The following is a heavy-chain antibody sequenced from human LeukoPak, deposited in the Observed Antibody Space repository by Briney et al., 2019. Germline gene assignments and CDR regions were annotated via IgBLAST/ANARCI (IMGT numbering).Heavy chain of an antibody. J-gene: IGHJ3*02. V-gene: IGHV3-48*02. CDR3: ARTYYDSSGYYSAFDI. Sequence: PGGSLRLSCAAPGFTFTSYSMNWVRQAPGKGLEWVSYISSSSSIIYYADSVKGRFTISRDNVKNSLYLRMNSLRDEDTAVYYCARTYYDSSGYYSAFDIWGQGTMVTVSS. CDR2: ISSSSSII. D-gene: IGHD3-22*01. CDR1: GFTFTSYS.